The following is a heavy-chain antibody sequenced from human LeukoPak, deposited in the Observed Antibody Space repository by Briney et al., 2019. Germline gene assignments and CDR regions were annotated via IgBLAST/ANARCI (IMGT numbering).Heavy chain of an antibody. CDR1: GFTFSNYA. J-gene: IGHJ5*02. CDR2: ISYDGSNK. CDR3: ARDQQGFDP. V-gene: IGHV3-30*04. Sequence: PGRSLRLSCAASGFTFSNYAMHWARQAPGKGLEWVAVISYDGSNKYYADSVKGRFTISRDNSKNTLYLQMNSLRAEDTAVYYCARDQQGFDPWGQGTLVTVSS.